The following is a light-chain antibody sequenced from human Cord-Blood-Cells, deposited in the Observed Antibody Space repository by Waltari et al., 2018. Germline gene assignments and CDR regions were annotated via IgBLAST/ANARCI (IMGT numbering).Light chain of an antibody. V-gene: IGLV2-14*01. CDR3: SSYTSSSTVV. CDR2: EVS. CDR1: SSDVGGYNY. J-gene: IGLJ2*01. Sequence: QSALTQPASVSGSPGQSITISCTGTSSDVGGYNYVSWYQQHPGKAPKRMIYEVSNRPSGVSNLFSGSKSGNTASLTISGLQAEDEADYYCSSYTSSSTVVFGGGTKLTVL.